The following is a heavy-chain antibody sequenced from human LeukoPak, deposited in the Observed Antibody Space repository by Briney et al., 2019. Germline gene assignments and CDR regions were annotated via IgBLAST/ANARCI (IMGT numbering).Heavy chain of an antibody. J-gene: IGHJ4*02. CDR1: GGSFSGYY. Sequence: SETLSLTCAVYGGSFSGYYWSWIRQPPGKGLEWIGEINHSGSTNYNPSLKSRVTISVDTSKNQFSLKLSSVTAADTAVYYCARGGDIVLMVYGYFDYWGQGTLVTVSS. CDR2: INHSGST. D-gene: IGHD2-8*01. V-gene: IGHV4-34*01. CDR3: ARGGDIVLMVYGYFDY.